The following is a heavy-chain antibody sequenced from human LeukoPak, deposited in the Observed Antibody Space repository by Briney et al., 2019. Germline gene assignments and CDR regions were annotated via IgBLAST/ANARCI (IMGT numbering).Heavy chain of an antibody. D-gene: IGHD3-3*01. CDR2: ISYDGSNK. CDR3: ASSAYYDFWSGYVTGSGYFDY. CDR1: GFTFSSYA. V-gene: IGHV3-30-3*01. Sequence: GGSLRLSCAASGFTFSSYAMHWVRQAPGKGLEWVAVISYDGSNKYYADSVKGRFTISRDNSKNTLYLQMNSLRAEDTAVYYCASSAYYDFWSGYVTGSGYFDYWGQGTLVTVSS. J-gene: IGHJ4*02.